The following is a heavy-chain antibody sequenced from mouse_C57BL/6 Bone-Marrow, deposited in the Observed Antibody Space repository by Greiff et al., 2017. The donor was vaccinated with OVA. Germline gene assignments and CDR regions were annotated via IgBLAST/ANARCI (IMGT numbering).Heavy chain of an antibody. CDR1: GFNIKDYY. Sequence: EVQLQQSGAELVKPGASVKLSCTASGFNIKDYYMHWVKQRTEQGLEWIGRIDPEDGETKYAPKFPGQAPITADTSSNTASLQLSSLTSEDTAVYYCARSSWWYFDVWGTGTTVTVSS. V-gene: IGHV14-2*01. CDR3: ARSSWWYFDV. J-gene: IGHJ1*03. D-gene: IGHD1-1*01. CDR2: IDPEDGET.